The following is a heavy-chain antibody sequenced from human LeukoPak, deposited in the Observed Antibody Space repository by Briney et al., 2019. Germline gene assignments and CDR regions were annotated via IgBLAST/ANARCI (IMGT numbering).Heavy chain of an antibody. CDR1: GGSFSGYY. D-gene: IGHD6-6*01. J-gene: IGHJ4*02. V-gene: IGHV4-34*01. CDR2: INHSGST. Sequence: PSETLSLTCAVYGGSFSGYYWSWIRQPPGKGLEWIGEINHSGSTNYNPSLKSRVTISVDTSKNRFSLKLSSVTAADTAVYYCARGARIAARPPFDYWGQGTLVTVSS. CDR3: ARGARIAARPPFDY.